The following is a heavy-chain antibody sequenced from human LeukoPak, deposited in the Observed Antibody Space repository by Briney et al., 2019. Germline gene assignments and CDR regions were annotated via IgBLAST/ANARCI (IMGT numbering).Heavy chain of an antibody. D-gene: IGHD1-26*01. CDR2: ISWDGGST. CDR1: GFTFDHYT. J-gene: IGHJ1*01. Sequence: GGSLRLSCAASGFTFDHYTMHWVRQAPGKGLEWVSLISWDGGSTYYADSVKGRFTISRDNAKNSLYLQMNSLRAEDTAVYYCARGGLVGATITALAEYFQHWGQGTLVTVSS. CDR3: ARGGLVGATITALAEYFQH. V-gene: IGHV3-43*01.